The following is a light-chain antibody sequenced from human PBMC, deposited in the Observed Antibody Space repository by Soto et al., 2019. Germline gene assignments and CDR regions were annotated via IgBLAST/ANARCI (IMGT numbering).Light chain of an antibody. Sequence: EIVLTQSPATLSLSPGERATLSCRASQSVSGCLAWYQQKPGQAPRLLIFDASNRATGIPARFSGSGSGTDFTLTISSLEPEDFAIYYCQQRCNRPPVTFGGGTKVDIK. J-gene: IGKJ4*01. CDR3: QQRCNRPPVT. V-gene: IGKV3-11*01. CDR1: QSVSGC. CDR2: DAS.